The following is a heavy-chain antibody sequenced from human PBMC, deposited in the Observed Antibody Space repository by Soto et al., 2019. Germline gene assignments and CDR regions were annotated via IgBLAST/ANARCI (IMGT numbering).Heavy chain of an antibody. J-gene: IGHJ4*02. CDR3: TGSIWSGYFAELVY. CDR2: IRSKAYGGTT. D-gene: IGHD3-3*01. V-gene: IGHV3-49*03. CDR1: GFTFGDYA. Sequence: GGSLRLSCTASGFTFGDYAMSWFRQAPGKGLEWVGFIRSKAYGGTTEYAASVKGRFTISRDDSKSIAYLQMNSLKTEDTAVYYCTGSIWSGYFAELVYWGQGTLVTVSS.